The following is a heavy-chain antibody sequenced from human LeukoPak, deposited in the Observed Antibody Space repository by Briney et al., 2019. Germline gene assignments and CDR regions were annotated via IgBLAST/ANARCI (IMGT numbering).Heavy chain of an antibody. Sequence: ASVKVSCKASGYTFTSHGISWVRQAPGQGLEWMGWISAYNGNTNYAQKLQGRVTMTTDTSTSTAYMELRSPRSDDTAVYYCARGRVVVPAAILTDAFDIWGQGKMVTVSS. J-gene: IGHJ3*02. V-gene: IGHV1-18*01. D-gene: IGHD2-2*02. CDR2: ISAYNGNT. CDR1: GYTFTSHG. CDR3: ARGRVVVPAAILTDAFDI.